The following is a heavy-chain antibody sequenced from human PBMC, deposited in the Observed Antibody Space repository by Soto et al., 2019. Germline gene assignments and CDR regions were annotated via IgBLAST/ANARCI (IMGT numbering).Heavy chain of an antibody. Sequence: QVQLQESGPGLVKPSETLSLTCTVSGGSISNYYWSWIRQPPGKGLEWIGYNYYSWSTNYNPSLKSRVTISLDTSKNQFSLKLSSVTAADTAVYYCARAGATTLSDYWGQGTLVTVSS. V-gene: IGHV4-59*01. CDR3: ARAGATTLSDY. CDR2: NYYSWST. CDR1: GGSISNYY. J-gene: IGHJ4*02. D-gene: IGHD1-26*01.